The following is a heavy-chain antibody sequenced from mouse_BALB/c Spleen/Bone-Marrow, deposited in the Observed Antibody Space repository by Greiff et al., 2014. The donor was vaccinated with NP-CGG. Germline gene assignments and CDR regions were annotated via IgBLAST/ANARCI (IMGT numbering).Heavy chain of an antibody. D-gene: IGHD1-2*01. CDR3: ARPGYYGYQDV. J-gene: IGHJ1*01. CDR2: INPDSSTI. CDR1: GFDFSRYW. V-gene: IGHV4-1*02. Sequence: EVQLQQSGGGLVQPGGSLKLSCAASGFDFSRYWMTWVRQAPGKGLEWIGEINPDSSTINYTPSLKDKFIISRDNAKNTLHLQMSKVRSEDTALYYCARPGYYGYQDVWGAGTTVTVSS.